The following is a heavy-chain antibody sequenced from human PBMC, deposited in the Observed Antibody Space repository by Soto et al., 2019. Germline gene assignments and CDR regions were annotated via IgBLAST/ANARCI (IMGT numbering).Heavy chain of an antibody. CDR2: INTGNGNT. D-gene: IGHD6-13*01. Sequence: QVQLVQSGAEVKKPGASVKVSCKTSGYTFTSYAMHWVRQAPGQRLEWMGWINTGNGNTRFSQNFQGRVTITRHTSASTAYMELSSLRSEDTAVYYCARDPGGSSWYGAYWGQGTLVTVSS. CDR1: GYTFTSYA. V-gene: IGHV1-3*04. CDR3: ARDPGGSSWYGAY. J-gene: IGHJ4*02.